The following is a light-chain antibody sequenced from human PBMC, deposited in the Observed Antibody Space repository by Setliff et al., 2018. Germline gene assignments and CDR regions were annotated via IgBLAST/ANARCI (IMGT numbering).Light chain of an antibody. Sequence: QSALAQPASVSGSPGQSITISCTGTSSDVGGYNYVSWYQQHPGKAPKLMIYDVSKRPSGVSNRFSGSKSGNTASLTISGLQAEDEADYYRSSYTSSSTPYVFVTGTKVTVL. CDR3: SSYTSSSTPYV. CDR2: DVS. CDR1: SSDVGGYNY. J-gene: IGLJ1*01. V-gene: IGLV2-14*01.